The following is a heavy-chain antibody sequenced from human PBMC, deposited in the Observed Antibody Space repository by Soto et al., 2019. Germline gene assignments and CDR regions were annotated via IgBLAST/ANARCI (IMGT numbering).Heavy chain of an antibody. J-gene: IGHJ3*02. D-gene: IGHD2-8*01. CDR1: GYSFTSYW. V-gene: IGHV5-51*01. CDR3: ARHGRYCTNGVCPGDI. Sequence: PRGSLKISCKGSGYSFTSYWIGWVRQMPGKGLEWMGIIYPGDSDTRYSPSFQGQVTISADKSISTAYLQWSSLEASDTAMYYCARHGRYCTNGVCPGDIWGQGTMVTVSS. CDR2: IYPGDSDT.